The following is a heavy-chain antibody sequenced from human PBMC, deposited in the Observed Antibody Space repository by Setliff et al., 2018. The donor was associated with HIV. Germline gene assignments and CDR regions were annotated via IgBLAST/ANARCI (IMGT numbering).Heavy chain of an antibody. CDR1: GYSFTSNW. Sequence: PGESMKISCKGSGYSFTSNWIGWVRQLAGKGLEWMGIIHPVDSDNRYSPSFQGQVTISADNSISTAYLQWSTLKASDTAIYYCAGPRHTAAGTVDAFDILGQGTVVTVSS. V-gene: IGHV5-51*01. D-gene: IGHD6-13*01. CDR2: IHPVDSDN. CDR3: AGPRHTAAGTVDAFDI. J-gene: IGHJ3*02.